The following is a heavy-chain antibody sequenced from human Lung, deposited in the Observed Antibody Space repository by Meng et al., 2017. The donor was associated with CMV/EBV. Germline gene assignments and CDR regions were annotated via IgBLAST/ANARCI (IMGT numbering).Heavy chain of an antibody. CDR2: INHSGST. J-gene: IGHJ6*02. Sequence: SXTXSLXCAVYGGSFSGYYWSWIRQPPGKGLEWIGEINHSGSTNYNPSLKSRVTISVDTSKNQFSLKLSSVTAADTAVYYCARRRTIFGVVIDYGMDVWGQAXTVTVSS. CDR3: ARRRTIFGVVIDYGMDV. V-gene: IGHV4-34*01. CDR1: GGSFSGYY. D-gene: IGHD3-3*01.